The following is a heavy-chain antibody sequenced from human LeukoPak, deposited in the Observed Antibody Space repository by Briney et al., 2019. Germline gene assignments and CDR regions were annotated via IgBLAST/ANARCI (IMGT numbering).Heavy chain of an antibody. CDR2: INPNSGGT. D-gene: IGHD4-23*01. J-gene: IGHJ4*02. V-gene: IGHV1-2*04. CDR3: ARAEVTPYFDY. CDR1: GYTFTGYY. Sequence: ASVKVSCKASGYTFTGYYIHWVRQAPGQGLEWMGWINPNSGGTNYARKFQGWVTMTRDTSISTTYMELSRLISDDTAVYYCARAEVTPYFDYWGQGTLVTVSS.